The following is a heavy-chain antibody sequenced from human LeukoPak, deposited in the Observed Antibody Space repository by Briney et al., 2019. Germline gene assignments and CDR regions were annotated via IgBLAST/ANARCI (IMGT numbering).Heavy chain of an antibody. V-gene: IGHV1-18*01. D-gene: IGHD6-19*01. CDR1: GYTFTSYG. CDR3: ARDLYSSGWTDAFDI. Sequence: ASVKVSCKASGYTFTSYGISWVRQAPGQGLEWMGWISAYYGNTNYAQKLQGRVTMTTDTSTSTAYMELRSLRSDDTAVYYCARDLYSSGWTDAFDIWGQGTMVTVSS. CDR2: ISAYYGNT. J-gene: IGHJ3*02.